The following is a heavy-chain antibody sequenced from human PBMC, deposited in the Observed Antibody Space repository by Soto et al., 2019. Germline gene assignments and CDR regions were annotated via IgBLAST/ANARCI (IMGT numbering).Heavy chain of an antibody. CDR3: ARSQTISAALSMDV. V-gene: IGHV1-46*01. CDR2: IDPNHNGA. J-gene: IGHJ6*02. Sequence: GASVKVSCKASGYTLTRHTMYWVRQAPGQGLEWMGLIDPNHNGAIYAQKFEGRVTMTSDTSTSAVYMELRGLRSEDSATYFCARSQTISAALSMDVWGQGTTVTVSS. CDR1: GYTLTRHT. D-gene: IGHD2-21*01.